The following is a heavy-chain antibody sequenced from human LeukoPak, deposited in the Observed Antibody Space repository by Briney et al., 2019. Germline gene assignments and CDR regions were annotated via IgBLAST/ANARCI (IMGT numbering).Heavy chain of an antibody. CDR2: ISGSGGST. J-gene: IGHJ4*02. V-gene: IGHV3-23*01. CDR3: AKAQRITMIVVVSEPFDY. D-gene: IGHD3-22*01. Sequence: GGSLRLSCAASGFTFSSYAMSWVRQAPGKGLEWVSAISGSGGSTYYADSVKGRFTISRDNSKNTLYLQMNSLRAEDTAVYYCAKAQRITMIVVVSEPFDYWGQGTLVTVSS. CDR1: GFTFSSYA.